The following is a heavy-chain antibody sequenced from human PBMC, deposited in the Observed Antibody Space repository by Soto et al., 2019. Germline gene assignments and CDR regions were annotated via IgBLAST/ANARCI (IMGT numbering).Heavy chain of an antibody. CDR2: ISYDGSLK. CDR3: AKEHSRYNSGWFLDY. Sequence: QVQLVESGGGVVQPGRSLRLSCAASGFTFSSYGIQWVRQAPGKGLEWVAVISYDGSLKYYADSVKGRFTISRDNSKNTLYLQMNSLRVEDTAEYYCAKEHSRYNSGWFLDYWGQGTLVTVSS. J-gene: IGHJ4*02. V-gene: IGHV3-30*18. CDR1: GFTFSSYG. D-gene: IGHD6-19*01.